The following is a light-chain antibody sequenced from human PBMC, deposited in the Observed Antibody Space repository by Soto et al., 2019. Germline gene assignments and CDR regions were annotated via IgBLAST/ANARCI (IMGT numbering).Light chain of an antibody. Sequence: DIQMTQSPSSLSAFVGDRVTITCRATQSISSYLNWYQHKPGKAPRLLIYAASSLQSGVPSRFSGSGSGTDFTLTIRNLQPEDFATYYCQQTDSTPRAFGQGTKVEIK. CDR2: AAS. V-gene: IGKV1-39*01. CDR1: QSISSY. CDR3: QQTDSTPRA. J-gene: IGKJ1*01.